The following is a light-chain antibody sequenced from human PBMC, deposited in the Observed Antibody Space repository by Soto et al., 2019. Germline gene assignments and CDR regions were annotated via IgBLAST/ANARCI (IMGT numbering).Light chain of an antibody. CDR2: DDS. J-gene: IGLJ3*02. CDR3: QVWDRSSDHLV. CDR1: NIGSKS. Sequence: SYELTQPPSVSVAPGQTATITCGGSNIGSKSVHWYQQKPGQAPVLVVFDDSDRPSGIPGRFSGSNFGETATLTISGVEAGDEADYYCQVWDRSSDHLVFGGGTKLTVL. V-gene: IGLV3-21*02.